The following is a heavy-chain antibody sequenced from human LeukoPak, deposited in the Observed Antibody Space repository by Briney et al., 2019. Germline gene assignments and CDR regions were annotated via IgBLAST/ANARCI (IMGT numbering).Heavy chain of an antibody. Sequence: SETLSLTCTVSGGSISSGSYYWSWIRQPAGKGLEWIGRIYTSGSTNYNPSLKSRVTISVDTSKNQFSLKLSSVTAADTAVYYCARAYYYDSSGYYPFDPWGQGTLVTVSS. CDR3: ARAYYYDSSGYYPFDP. V-gene: IGHV4-61*02. CDR1: GGSISSGSYY. J-gene: IGHJ5*02. CDR2: IYTSGST. D-gene: IGHD3-22*01.